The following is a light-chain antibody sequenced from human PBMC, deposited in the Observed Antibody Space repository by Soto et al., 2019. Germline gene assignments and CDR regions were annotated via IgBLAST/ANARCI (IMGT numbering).Light chain of an antibody. CDR1: QGISSA. Sequence: AIQLTQSPSSLSASVGDRVTITCRASQGISSALAWYQQKLGKAPKLLIYDASSLESGVPSRFSGSGSGTECTLTISSLQPEDFATYYCQQFNSYLLTFGGGTKVEIK. V-gene: IGKV1-13*02. CDR2: DAS. J-gene: IGKJ4*01. CDR3: QQFNSYLLT.